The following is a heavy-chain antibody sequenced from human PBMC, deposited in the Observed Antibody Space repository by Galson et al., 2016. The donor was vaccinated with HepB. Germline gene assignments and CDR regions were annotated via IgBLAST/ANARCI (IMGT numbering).Heavy chain of an antibody. CDR1: GYAFTSSD. D-gene: IGHD1-26*01. CDR3: AREGYYHLMDV. J-gene: IGHJ6*02. CDR2: IGTHNGHT. Sequence: SVKVSCKASGYAFTSSDMTWVRQAPGQGLEWMGSIGTHNGHTNYARKFQDRVTMTTDTSSTTVFMELRSLRADDTAVYYCAREGYYHLMDVWGQGTTVIVSS. V-gene: IGHV1-18*01.